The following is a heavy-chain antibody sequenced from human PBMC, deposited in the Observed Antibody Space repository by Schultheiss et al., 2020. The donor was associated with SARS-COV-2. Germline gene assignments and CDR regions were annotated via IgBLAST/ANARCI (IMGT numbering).Heavy chain of an antibody. Sequence: GGSLRLSCAASGFTFSSYAMSWVRQAPGKGLEWVAVISYDGSNKYYADSVKGRFTISRDNSKNTLYLQMNSLRAEDTAVYYCARDRGNDYVWGSYRTTWGQGTMVTVSS. CDR1: GFTFSSYA. CDR2: ISYDGSNK. V-gene: IGHV3-30-3*01. CDR3: ARDRGNDYVWGSYRTT. J-gene: IGHJ3*01. D-gene: IGHD3-16*02.